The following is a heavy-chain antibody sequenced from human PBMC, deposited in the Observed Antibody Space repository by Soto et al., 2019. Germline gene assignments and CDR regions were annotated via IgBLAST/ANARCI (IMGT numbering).Heavy chain of an antibody. Sequence: SSVKVSRTASGCTLSSYAISWVRQAPGQGLEWMGWIIPIFGTANYAQKFQGRVTITAEKSTSTAYMELSRMRSEDTAVYYCAREGEDILTGYYNPPHYYYYGMDVWGQGTTVTVSS. CDR2: IIPIFGTA. J-gene: IGHJ6*02. V-gene: IGHV1-69*06. D-gene: IGHD3-9*01. CDR3: AREGEDILTGYYNPPHYYYYGMDV. CDR1: GCTLSSYA.